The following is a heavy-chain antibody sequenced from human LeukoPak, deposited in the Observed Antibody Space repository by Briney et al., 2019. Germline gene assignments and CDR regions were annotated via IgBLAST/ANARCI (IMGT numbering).Heavy chain of an antibody. J-gene: IGHJ4*02. CDR2: ISWDGGST. Sequence: GGSLSLFCAASVFTFDDYTMLCVRHAPGEGLEWVSLISWDGGSTYYADSVKGRFTISRDNSKNSLYLQMNSLRTEDTALYYCAKDRGGGSYLFDYWGQGTLFTVSP. CDR1: VFTFDDYT. D-gene: IGHD1-26*01. CDR3: AKDRGGGSYLFDY. V-gene: IGHV3-43*01.